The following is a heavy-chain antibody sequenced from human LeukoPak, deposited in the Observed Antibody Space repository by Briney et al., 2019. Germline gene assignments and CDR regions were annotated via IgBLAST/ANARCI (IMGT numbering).Heavy chain of an antibody. V-gene: IGHV4-34*01. CDR2: INHSGST. CDR3: AARPRYYYMDV. J-gene: IGHJ6*03. D-gene: IGHD6-6*01. CDR1: GGSFSGYY. Sequence: SETLSLTCAVYGGSFSGYYWSWIRQPPGKGLEWIGEINHSGSTNYNPSLKSRVTISVDTSKNQFSLKLSSVTAADTAVSGIAARPRYYYMDVWGKGTAVTVSS.